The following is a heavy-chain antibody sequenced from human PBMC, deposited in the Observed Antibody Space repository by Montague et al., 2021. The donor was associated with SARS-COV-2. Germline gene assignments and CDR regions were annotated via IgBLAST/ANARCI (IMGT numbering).Heavy chain of an antibody. J-gene: IGHJ4*02. Sequence: SETLSLTCNVSGASMRSYYWTWVRQSPGKGLEWIGYTYYSGSTSYAPSLKSRLTMTVDMSANQVSLTLMSVTAADSAVYYCARVEGVIGGITHFDYWGQGFLVSVSS. D-gene: IGHD2-21*01. CDR2: TYYSGST. CDR3: ARVEGVIGGITHFDY. V-gene: IGHV4-59*01. CDR1: GASMRSYY.